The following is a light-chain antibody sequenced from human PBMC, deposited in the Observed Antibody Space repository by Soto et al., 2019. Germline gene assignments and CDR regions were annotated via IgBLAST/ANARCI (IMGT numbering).Light chain of an antibody. CDR3: QQYNNWPLT. V-gene: IGKV3-15*01. J-gene: IGKJ4*01. CDR1: QSVSSN. CDR2: GAS. Sequence: EIVMTQSPATLSVSPGERATLSCRASQSVSSNLAWYQQKPGQAPRLLIYGASTRATGIPARFSGSGSGTEFTLTITSLQSEDFAVYYCQQYNNWPLTFGGATKVEI.